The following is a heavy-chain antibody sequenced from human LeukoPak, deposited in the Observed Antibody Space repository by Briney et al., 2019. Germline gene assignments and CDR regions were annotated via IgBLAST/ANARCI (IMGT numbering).Heavy chain of an antibody. D-gene: IGHD4-11*01. CDR2: IYSSGST. Sequence: GGSLRLSCAASGFTVSSNYMSWVRQAPGKGLEWVSVIYSSGSTYYADSVKGRFTISRDNSKNPLYLQMNSLRVEDTAVYYCARPSSNYPSYYFDYWGQGTLVTVSS. CDR1: GFTVSSNY. V-gene: IGHV3-66*02. J-gene: IGHJ4*02. CDR3: ARPSSNYPSYYFDY.